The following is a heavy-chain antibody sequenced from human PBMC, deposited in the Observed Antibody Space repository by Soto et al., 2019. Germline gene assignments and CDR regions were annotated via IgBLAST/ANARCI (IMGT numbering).Heavy chain of an antibody. J-gene: IGHJ4*02. CDR2: ISAYNGNT. D-gene: IGHD3-22*01. CDR1: GYTFTSYG. CDR3: ARTNYYDSSGYYYPDY. Sequence: ASVKVSCKASGYTFTSYGISWVRQAPGEGLEWMGWISAYNGNTNYAQKLQGRVTMTTDTSTSTAYMELRSLRSDDTAVYYCARTNYYDSSGYYYPDYWGQGTLVTVSS. V-gene: IGHV1-18*01.